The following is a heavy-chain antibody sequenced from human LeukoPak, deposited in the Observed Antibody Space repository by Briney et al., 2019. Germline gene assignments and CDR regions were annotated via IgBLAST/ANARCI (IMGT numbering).Heavy chain of an antibody. CDR2: IYYSGST. V-gene: IGHV4-59*08. D-gene: IGHD2-2*01. CDR3: ARHSDLTRRTYYFDY. CDR1: GGSISSYY. Sequence: SETLSLTCTVSGGSISSYYWSWIRQPPGKGLEWIGYIYYSGSTNYNPSLKSRVTISVDTSKNQFSLKLSTVTAADTAVYYCARHSDLTRRTYYFDYWGQGTLVTVSS. J-gene: IGHJ4*02.